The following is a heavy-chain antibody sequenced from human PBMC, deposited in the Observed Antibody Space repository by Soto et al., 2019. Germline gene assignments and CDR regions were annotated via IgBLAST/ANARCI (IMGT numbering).Heavy chain of an antibody. CDR1: GYTFTSYG. CDR3: ARDFGVVIILMDYYYGMDV. V-gene: IGHV1-18*01. J-gene: IGHJ6*02. CDR2: ISAYNGNT. Sequence: QVQLVQSGAEVKKPGASVKVSCKASGYTFTSYGISWVRQAPGQGLEWMGWISAYNGNTNYAQKLQGRVTMTTDTATSTADMELRRLRSDDTAVYYCARDFGVVIILMDYYYGMDVWGQGTTVTVSS. D-gene: IGHD3-3*01.